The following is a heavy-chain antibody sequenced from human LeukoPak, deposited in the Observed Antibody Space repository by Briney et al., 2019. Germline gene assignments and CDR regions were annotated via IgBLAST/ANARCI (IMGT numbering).Heavy chain of an antibody. CDR2: IKSKAHGGTT. D-gene: IGHD3-10*01. Sequence: GGPLRLSCTPSGFTLGDYAMSWVRQAPGEGLGWVGFIKSKAHGGTTEYAASVKGRFTISRDDSKSIAYLQMNSLKTEDTAVYYCTRDRRVRGVKYFDYWGQGTLVTVSS. CDR1: GFTLGDYA. V-gene: IGHV3-49*04. CDR3: TRDRRVRGVKYFDY. J-gene: IGHJ4*02.